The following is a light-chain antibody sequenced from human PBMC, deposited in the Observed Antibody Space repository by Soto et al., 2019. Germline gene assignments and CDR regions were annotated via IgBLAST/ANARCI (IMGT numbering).Light chain of an antibody. Sequence: EIVMTQSPGTLFLSPGERATLSCSASQSVSSRLAWYQQKPGQAPRLLISGASSRATGIPDRFSGSGFGTDFTLTISRLEPEDFALYYCQHYAGGSRITFGQGTRLEI. CDR1: QSVSSR. CDR3: QHYAGGSRIT. J-gene: IGKJ5*01. CDR2: GAS. V-gene: IGKV3-20*01.